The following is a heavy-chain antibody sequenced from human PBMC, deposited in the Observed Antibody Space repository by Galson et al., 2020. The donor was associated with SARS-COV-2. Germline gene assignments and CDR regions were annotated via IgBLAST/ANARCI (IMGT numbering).Heavy chain of an antibody. CDR3: ARDALYYDILTGYSGVSIYYYYYGMDV. V-gene: IGHV3-30*03. CDR2: ISYDGSNK. J-gene: IGHJ6*02. D-gene: IGHD3-9*01. CDR1: GFTFSSYG. Sequence: GESLKISCAASGFTFSSYGMHWVRQAPGKGLEWVAVISYDGSNKYYADSVKGRFTISRDNSKNTLYLQMNSMRAEDTAVYYCARDALYYDILTGYSGVSIYYYYYGMDVWGQGTTVTVSS.